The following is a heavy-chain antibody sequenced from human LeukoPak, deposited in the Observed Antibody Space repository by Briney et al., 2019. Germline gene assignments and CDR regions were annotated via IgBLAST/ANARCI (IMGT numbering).Heavy chain of an antibody. D-gene: IGHD3-10*01. CDR2: INTNTGKP. V-gene: IGHV7-4-1*02. J-gene: IGHJ5*02. CDR3: ARDFGGFVP. CDR1: GYSFDSYA. Sequence: ASVTVSCKAFGYSFDSYAISWVRQAPGQGLEWMGWINTNTGKPTYAQGFRGRLVFSLDTSASTAYLQISGLKAEDTAVYFCARDFGGFVPWGQGTQVTVSS.